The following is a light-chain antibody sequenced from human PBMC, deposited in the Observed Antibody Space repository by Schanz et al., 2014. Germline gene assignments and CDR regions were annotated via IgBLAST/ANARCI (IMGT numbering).Light chain of an antibody. CDR2: GAS. CDR1: QTISDH. Sequence: EIVLTQSPGTLSLSPGERATLSCRASQTISDHLAWYQQKPGQTPRLLIYGASSRATGIPDRFSGSGSGTXXTLTISRLEPEDFAVYYCQQYGNSPPFTFGQGTRLEIK. CDR3: QQYGNSPPFT. V-gene: IGKV3-20*01. J-gene: IGKJ2*01.